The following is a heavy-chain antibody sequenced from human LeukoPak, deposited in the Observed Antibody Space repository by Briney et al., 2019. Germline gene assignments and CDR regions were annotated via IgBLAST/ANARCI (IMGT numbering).Heavy chain of an antibody. CDR2: ISYNGGST. CDR3: AKDRGRGIVVITFFDF. CDR1: GFTFSSYA. Sequence: GGSLRLSCAASGFTFSSYAMSWVRQAPGKGLEGVSSISYNGGSTDYADSVKGRFTISRDNTMNTLYLQMNSLRAEDTAVYYCAKDRGRGIVVITFFDFWGQGTLVTVSS. J-gene: IGHJ4*02. D-gene: IGHD3-22*01. V-gene: IGHV3-23*01.